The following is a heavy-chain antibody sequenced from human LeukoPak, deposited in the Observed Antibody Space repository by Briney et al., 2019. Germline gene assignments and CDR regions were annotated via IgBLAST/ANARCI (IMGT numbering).Heavy chain of an antibody. CDR1: GYSISSGYY. CDR2: IYHSGST. J-gene: IGHJ4*02. Sequence: PSETLSLTCTVSGYSISSGYYWGWIRQPPGKGLEWIGSIYHSGSTYYNPSLKSRVTISVDTSKNQFSLKLSSVTAADTAVYYCASNVSGGSSGWYYFDYWGQGTLVTVSS. D-gene: IGHD6-19*01. CDR3: ASNVSGGSSGWYYFDY. V-gene: IGHV4-38-2*02.